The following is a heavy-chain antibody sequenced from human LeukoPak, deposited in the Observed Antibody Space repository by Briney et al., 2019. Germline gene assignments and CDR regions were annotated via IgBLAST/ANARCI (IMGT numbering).Heavy chain of an antibody. CDR1: GFTFSSYS. D-gene: IGHD6-19*01. CDR2: ISSSSSYI. Sequence: AGSLRLSCAASGFTFSSYSMNWVRQAPGKGLEWVSSISSSSSYIYYADSVKGRFTISRDNAKNSLYLQMNSLRAEDTAVYYCARDALVAVAGTDFPYYFDYWGQGTLVTVSS. CDR3: ARDALVAVAGTDFPYYFDY. J-gene: IGHJ4*02. V-gene: IGHV3-21*01.